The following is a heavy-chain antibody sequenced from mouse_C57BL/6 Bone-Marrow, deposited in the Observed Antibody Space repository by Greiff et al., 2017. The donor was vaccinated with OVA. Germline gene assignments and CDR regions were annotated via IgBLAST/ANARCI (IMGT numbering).Heavy chain of an antibody. V-gene: IGHV1-54*01. CDR1: GYAFTSYF. J-gene: IGHJ1*03. D-gene: IGHD1-1*01. CDR3: ARWKYYGSSLPWYFDV. CDR2: INPGSGGT. Sequence: QVHVKQSGAELVRPGTSVKVSCKASGYAFTSYFIYFLKQMPGQGLSFIGLINPGSGGTNYNEKFKGKATLTADKSSSTAYMQLSSLTSEDSAVYFCARWKYYGSSLPWYFDVWGTGTTVTVSS.